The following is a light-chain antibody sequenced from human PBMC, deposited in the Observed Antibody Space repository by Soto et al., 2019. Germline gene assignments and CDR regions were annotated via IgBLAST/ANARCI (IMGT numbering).Light chain of an antibody. CDR1: SSNIGTSS. CDR2: TTN. Sequence: QSVLTQPHSASGTPGQRVTISCSGSSSNIGTSSVHWFQQLPGTAPKLLISTTNQRPSGVPERFSGSKSGTSASLAISGLQSEDEADYYCAAWDASLNGHVFGTGTKVT. V-gene: IGLV1-44*01. CDR3: AAWDASLNGHV. J-gene: IGLJ1*01.